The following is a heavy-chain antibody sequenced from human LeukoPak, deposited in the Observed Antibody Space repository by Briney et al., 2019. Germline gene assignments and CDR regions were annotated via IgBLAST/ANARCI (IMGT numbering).Heavy chain of an antibody. CDR1: GGSFSGCY. D-gene: IGHD5-24*01. CDR3: ARGVQLWKSIDY. V-gene: IGHV4-34*01. Sequence: SETLSLTCAVYGGSFSGCYWSWIRQPPGKGLEWIGEINHSGSTNYNPSLKSRVTISVDTSKSQFSLKLSSVTAADTAVYYCARGVQLWKSIDYWGQGTRVTVSS. J-gene: IGHJ4*02. CDR2: INHSGST.